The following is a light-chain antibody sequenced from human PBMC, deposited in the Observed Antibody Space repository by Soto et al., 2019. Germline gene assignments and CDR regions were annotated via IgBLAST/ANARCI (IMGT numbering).Light chain of an antibody. Sequence: QSALTQPRSASGSPGQSVTISCTGTSSDVGAYNYVSWYQQHPGKAPKLMIYEVTKLPSGVPDRFSGSKSGNTASLTVSGLQAEDEADYYCSSYAGNTNYVFGTGTKVTVL. J-gene: IGLJ1*01. CDR2: EVT. CDR1: SSDVGAYNY. CDR3: SSYAGNTNYV. V-gene: IGLV2-8*01.